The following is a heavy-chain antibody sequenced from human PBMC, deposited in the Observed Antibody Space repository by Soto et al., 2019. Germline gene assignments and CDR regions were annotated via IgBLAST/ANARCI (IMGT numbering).Heavy chain of an antibody. CDR3: ARDRRYCSGGRCYSSFDY. Sequence: QVQLVESGGGVVQPGRSLRLACAASGFSFSSYPMHWVRQAPGKGPEWVAVIWYDGSIEDYGDSVKGRFTIFRDNSKNTLYLQMNSLRAEDTAVYYCARDRRYCSGGRCYSSFDYWGQGTLVTVSS. CDR2: IWYDGSIE. D-gene: IGHD2-15*01. CDR1: GFSFSSYP. J-gene: IGHJ4*02. V-gene: IGHV3-33*01.